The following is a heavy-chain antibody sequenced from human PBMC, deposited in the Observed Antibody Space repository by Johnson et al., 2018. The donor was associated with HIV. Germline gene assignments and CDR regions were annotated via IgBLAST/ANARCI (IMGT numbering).Heavy chain of an antibody. CDR2: ISWNSGSI. CDR3: AKVDVTRAPRGTDAFDI. V-gene: IGHV3-9*01. D-gene: IGHD3-10*01. Sequence: VQLVESGGGLVQPGRSLRLSCAASGFTFDDYAMHWVRQAPGKGLEWVSGISWNSGSIGYADSVKGRFTISRDNARNSLYLQMNSLSAEDTALYYCAKVDVTRAPRGTDAFDIWGQGTMVTVSS. CDR1: GFTFDDYA. J-gene: IGHJ3*02.